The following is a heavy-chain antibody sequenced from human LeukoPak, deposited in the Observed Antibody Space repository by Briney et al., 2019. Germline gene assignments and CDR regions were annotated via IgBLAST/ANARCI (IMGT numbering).Heavy chain of an antibody. CDR1: GFTFSSYW. V-gene: IGHV3-74*01. CDR3: SRDRRTWFDP. Sequence: GGSLRLSCAASGFTFSSYWMHWVRQVPGKGLVWVSRITSDGSDTIYADSVKGRFTISRDNAKNTLYLQMNSLRAENTALYYCSRDRRTWFDPWGQGTLVTVSS. J-gene: IGHJ5*02. CDR2: ITSDGSDT.